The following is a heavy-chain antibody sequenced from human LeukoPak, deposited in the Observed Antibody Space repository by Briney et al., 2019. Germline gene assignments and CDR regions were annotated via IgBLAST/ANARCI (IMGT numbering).Heavy chain of an antibody. V-gene: IGHV3-23*01. J-gene: IGHJ3*02. CDR1: GFTFSNYA. D-gene: IGHD2-2*01. CDR3: ARDLRYCSSASCSENGAFDI. Sequence: PGGSLRLSCGASGFTFSNYAMSWVRQAPGKGLESVSDIRSTGGTTAYADSVKGRFTISRDNARNSLFLQMNSLRAEDTAVYYCARDLRYCSSASCSENGAFDIWGQGTMVTVSS. CDR2: IRSTGGTT.